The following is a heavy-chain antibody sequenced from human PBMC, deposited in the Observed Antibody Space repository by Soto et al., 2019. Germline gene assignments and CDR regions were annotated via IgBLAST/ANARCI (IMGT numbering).Heavy chain of an antibody. D-gene: IGHD6-13*01. CDR3: ARDFTYSSSWYEWYFDL. Sequence: PGGSLRLSCAASGFTFSSYAMHWVRQAPGKGLEYVSAISSNGGSTYYANSVKGRFTISRDNSKNTLYLQMGSLRAEDMAVYYCARDFTYSSSWYEWYFDLWGRGTLVTVS. J-gene: IGHJ2*01. CDR1: GFTFSSYA. CDR2: ISSNGGST. V-gene: IGHV3-64*01.